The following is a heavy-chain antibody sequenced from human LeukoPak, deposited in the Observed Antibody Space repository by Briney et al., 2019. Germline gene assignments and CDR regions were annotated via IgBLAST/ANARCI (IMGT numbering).Heavy chain of an antibody. D-gene: IGHD2-8*02. CDR2: IFPSSGEI. V-gene: IGHV3-23*01. CDR3: ATYRQVLLPFES. J-gene: IGHJ4*02. CDR1: GFTFNSYA. Sequence: GGTLRLSCAASGFTFNSYAMSWVRQAPGKGLEWVSSIFPSSGEIHYADSVRGRFTISRDNSKSTLSLQMNSLRAEDTAIYYCATYRQVLLPFESWGQGTLVTVSS.